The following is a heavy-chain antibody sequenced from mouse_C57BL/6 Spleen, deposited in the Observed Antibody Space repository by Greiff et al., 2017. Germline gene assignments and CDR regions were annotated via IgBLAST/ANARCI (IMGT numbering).Heavy chain of an antibody. D-gene: IGHD1-1*01. J-gene: IGHJ4*01. CDR2: IYPRDGST. CDR3: ARRYYGSSRDYAMDY. CDR1: GYTFTDHT. V-gene: IGHV1-78*01. Sequence: QVQLQQPDAELVKPGASVKISCKVSGYTFTDHTIHWMKQRPEQGLEWIGYIYPRDGSTKYNEKFKGKATLTADKSSSTAYMQLNSLTSEDSAVYFCARRYYGSSRDYAMDYWGQGTSVTVSS.